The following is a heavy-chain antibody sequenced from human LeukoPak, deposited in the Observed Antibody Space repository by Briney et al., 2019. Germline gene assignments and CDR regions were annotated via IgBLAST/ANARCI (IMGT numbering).Heavy chain of an antibody. Sequence: GGSLRLSCAASGFTFSTHDLNWVRQAPGKGLEWVSFISSRSSTIYYADSVKGRFTISRDNAKNSLYLQMNSLRPEDTAVYYCARVAGNYDASGAYYAMDVWGQGTTVTVSS. CDR2: ISSRSSTI. CDR1: GFTFSTHD. D-gene: IGHD3-10*01. J-gene: IGHJ6*02. V-gene: IGHV3-48*04. CDR3: ARVAGNYDASGAYYAMDV.